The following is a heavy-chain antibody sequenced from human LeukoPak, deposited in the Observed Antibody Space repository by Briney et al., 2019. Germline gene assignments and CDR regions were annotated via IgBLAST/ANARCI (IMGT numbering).Heavy chain of an antibody. J-gene: IGHJ4*02. CDR1: GGSFSGYY. CDR3: ARRRDYYDSSGYYVDY. D-gene: IGHD3-22*01. CDR2: INHSGST. V-gene: IGHV4-34*01. Sequence: SETLSLTCAVYGGSFSGYYWSWIRQPPGKGLEWIGEINHSGSTNYNPSLKSRVTISVDTSKSQFSLKLSSVTAADTAVYYCARRRDYYDSSGYYVDYWGQGTLVTVSS.